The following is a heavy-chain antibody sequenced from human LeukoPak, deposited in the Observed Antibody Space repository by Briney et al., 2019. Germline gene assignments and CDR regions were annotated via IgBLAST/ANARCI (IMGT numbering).Heavy chain of an antibody. CDR2: IIHNGSR. J-gene: IGHJ1*01. V-gene: IGHV4-34*01. CDR1: GDSFSGYY. Sequence: SETLSLTCAVYGDSFSGYYWTWIRQTPEKGLEWIGEIIHNGSRSVNPSLESRVTISVDTSKNKFSLKLTSVTAADTSVYYCVRGFCRGDSCYSAEYFQHWGQGTLVTVSS. CDR3: VRGFCRGDSCYSAEYFQH. D-gene: IGHD2-15*01.